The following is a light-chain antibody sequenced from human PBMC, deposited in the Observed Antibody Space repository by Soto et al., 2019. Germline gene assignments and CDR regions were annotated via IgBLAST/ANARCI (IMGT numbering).Light chain of an antibody. J-gene: IGKJ1*01. Sequence: EIVLTQSPGTLSLSPGERGTLSCRASPSVSSSFLAWYQQKPGQAPRLLIYGAFNRATGIPDRFSGSGSGTDFTLTISRLEPEDFAVYFCQQYGSSPGTFGQGTKVEIK. V-gene: IGKV3-20*01. CDR2: GAF. CDR3: QQYGSSPGT. CDR1: PSVSSSF.